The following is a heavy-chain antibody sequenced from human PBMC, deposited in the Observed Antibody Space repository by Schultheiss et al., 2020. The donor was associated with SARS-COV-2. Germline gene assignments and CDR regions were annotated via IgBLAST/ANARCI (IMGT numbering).Heavy chain of an antibody. CDR2: ISGSGGST. V-gene: IGHV3-23*01. D-gene: IGHD3-10*01. Sequence: GESLKISCAASGFTFSSYAMSWVRQAPGKGLEWVSAISGSGGSTYYADSVKGRFTISRDNSKNTLYLQMNSLRAEDTAVYYCAKDAGELYYWSYHYYYYGMDVWGQGTTVTVSS. CDR1: GFTFSSYA. CDR3: AKDAGELYYWSYHYYYYGMDV. J-gene: IGHJ6*02.